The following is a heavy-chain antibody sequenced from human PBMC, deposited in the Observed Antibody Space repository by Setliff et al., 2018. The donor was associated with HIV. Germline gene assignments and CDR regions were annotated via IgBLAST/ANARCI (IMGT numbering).Heavy chain of an antibody. Sequence: GGSLRLSCACSGFSFGDYWMTWVRQAPGKGLEWVASIREDATSKYYVDSVKGRFTISRDNAKKSLYLQMNSLRAEDTALYYCARDYSRYTWNYFDYWGQGTLVTVSS. D-gene: IGHD1-20*01. CDR1: GFSFGDYW. CDR3: ARDYSRYTWNYFDY. CDR2: IREDATSK. J-gene: IGHJ4*02. V-gene: IGHV3-7*03.